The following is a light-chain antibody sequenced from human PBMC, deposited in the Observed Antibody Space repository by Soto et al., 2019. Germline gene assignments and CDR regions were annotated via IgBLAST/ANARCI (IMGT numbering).Light chain of an antibody. J-gene: IGLJ2*01. CDR2: DTD. Sequence: QSVLTQPPSVSAAPGQKVTISCSGSSSNIGNNYVSWYQQLPGTAPKLLIYDTDKRLSGIPDRFSGSRSGTSATLDITGLQTGDEADYYCGTGDSSLSGHLVFGGGTKVTVL. CDR3: GTGDSSLSGHLV. CDR1: SSNIGNNY. V-gene: IGLV1-51*01.